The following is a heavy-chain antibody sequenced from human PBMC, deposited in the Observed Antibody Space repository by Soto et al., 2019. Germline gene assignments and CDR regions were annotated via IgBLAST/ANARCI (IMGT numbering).Heavy chain of an antibody. V-gene: IGHV3-30*18. CDR3: AKDLPAAPSKYHYAFYGMDV. J-gene: IGHJ6*02. CDR2: ISYDGSNK. Sequence: QVQLVESGGGVVQPGRSLRLSCAASGFTFSSYGMHWVRQAPGKGLEWVAVISYDGSNKYYADSVKGRFTISRDNSKNTLYLQMTSLIAEDTAAYYGAKDLPAAPSKYHYAFYGMDVWGQGTTVTVS. D-gene: IGHD2-2*01. CDR1: GFTFSSYG.